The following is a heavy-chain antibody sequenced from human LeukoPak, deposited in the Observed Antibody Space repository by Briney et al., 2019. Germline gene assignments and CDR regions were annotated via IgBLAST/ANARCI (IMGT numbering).Heavy chain of an antibody. D-gene: IGHD3-3*01. CDR3: ARGGYYDFWTGYD. V-gene: IGHV4-34*01. CDR1: GGSFSGYY. CDR2: INHSGST. Sequence: SETLSLTCAVYGGSFSGYYWSWIRQPPGKGLEWIGEINHSGSTNYNPSLKSRVTISLDTSKNQISLKLKSVTAADTAVYFCARGGYYDFWTGYDWGQGTLVTVSS. J-gene: IGHJ4*02.